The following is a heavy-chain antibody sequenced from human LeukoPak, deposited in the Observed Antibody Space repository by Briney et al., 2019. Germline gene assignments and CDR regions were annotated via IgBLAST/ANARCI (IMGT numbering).Heavy chain of an antibody. Sequence: SETLSLTCTVSGGSISSSSYYWGWIRQPPGKGLEWIGSIYYSGSTYYNPSLKSRVTISVDTFKNQFSLKLSSVTAADTAVYYCASLVVPAAIGDYWGQGTLVTVSS. CDR3: ASLVVPAAIGDY. CDR1: GGSISSSSYY. CDR2: IYYSGST. J-gene: IGHJ4*02. D-gene: IGHD2-2*01. V-gene: IGHV4-39*07.